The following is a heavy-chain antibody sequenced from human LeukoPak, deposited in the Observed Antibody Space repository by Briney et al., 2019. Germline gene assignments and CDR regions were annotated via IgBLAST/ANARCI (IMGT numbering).Heavy chain of an antibody. D-gene: IGHD3-10*01. CDR1: GGTFSSYA. J-gene: IGHJ4*02. V-gene: IGHV1-69*13. CDR3: ARGPKAGYYFDY. Sequence: ASVKVSCKASGGTFSSYAISWVRQAPGQGLEWMGGIIPVFGTANYAQKFQGRVTITADESTSTAYMELSSLRSEDTAVYYCARGPKAGYYFDYWGQGTLVTVSS. CDR2: IIPVFGTA.